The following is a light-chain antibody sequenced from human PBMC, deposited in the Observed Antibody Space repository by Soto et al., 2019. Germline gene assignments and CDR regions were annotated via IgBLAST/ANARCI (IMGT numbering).Light chain of an antibody. CDR3: SSYTSSSTYV. Sequence: QSVLTQPASVSGAPGQSIAISCTGTSSDVGGCNYVSWYQHHPGKAPKLMVYDVSNRPSGVSNRFSGSKSGNTASLTISGLQAEDEADYYCSSYTSSSTYVFGTGTKLTVL. CDR1: SSDVGGCNY. CDR2: DVS. J-gene: IGLJ1*01. V-gene: IGLV2-14*03.